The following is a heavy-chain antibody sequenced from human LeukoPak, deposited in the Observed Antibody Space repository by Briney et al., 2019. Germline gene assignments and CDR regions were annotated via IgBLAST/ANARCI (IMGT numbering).Heavy chain of an antibody. CDR1: GFTFSSHG. Sequence: GGSLRLSCAASGFTFSSHGMNWVRQAPGKGLEWVSGISPSGGITYYTDSVKGRFTISRDNSKNTLYLQMNSLRAEDTAVYYCAKGLTIFGVVDDAFDIWGQGTMVTVSS. D-gene: IGHD3-3*01. V-gene: IGHV3-23*01. CDR2: ISPSGGIT. CDR3: AKGLTIFGVVDDAFDI. J-gene: IGHJ3*02.